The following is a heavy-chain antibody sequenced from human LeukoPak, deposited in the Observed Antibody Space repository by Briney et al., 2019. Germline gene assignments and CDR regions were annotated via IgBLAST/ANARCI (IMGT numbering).Heavy chain of an antibody. D-gene: IGHD3-3*01. Sequence: GSLRLSCATSGFTFSSYAMHWVRQAPGKGLEWVAVVSYDGSNKYYADSVKGRFTISRDNSKNTLYLQMNSLRAEDTAVYYCARGGDPRTIPLDAFDIWGQGTMVTVSS. J-gene: IGHJ3*02. V-gene: IGHV3-30-3*01. CDR1: GFTFSSYA. CDR3: ARGGDPRTIPLDAFDI. CDR2: VSYDGSNK.